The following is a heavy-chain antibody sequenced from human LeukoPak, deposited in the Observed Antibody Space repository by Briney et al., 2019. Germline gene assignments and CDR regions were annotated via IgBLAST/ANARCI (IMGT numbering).Heavy chain of an antibody. CDR2: IKQDGSEK. J-gene: IGHJ4*02. D-gene: IGHD1-26*01. CDR1: GFTYSSYW. V-gene: IGHV3-7*01. CDR3: ATLLVPADY. Sequence: GGSLRLSCAASGFTYSSYWMSWVRQAPGKGPEWVANIKQDGSEKYYVDSVKGRFTISRDNAKNSLYLQMSSLRAEDTAVYYCATLLVPADYWGQGTLVTVSS.